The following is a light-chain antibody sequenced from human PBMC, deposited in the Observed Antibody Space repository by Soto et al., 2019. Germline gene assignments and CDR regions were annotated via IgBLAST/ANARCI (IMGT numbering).Light chain of an antibody. CDR3: QQYGSSYPWT. CDR1: QSVHSSH. J-gene: IGKJ1*01. CDR2: GAS. V-gene: IGKV3-20*01. Sequence: EIVMTQSPGTLSLSPGKRATLSCWASQSVHSSHLAWYQQKPGQAPRLLIYGASSRATGIPDRFSGSGSGTDFTLTIRRLEPEDFAVYYCQQYGSSYPWTFGQGTKVDIK.